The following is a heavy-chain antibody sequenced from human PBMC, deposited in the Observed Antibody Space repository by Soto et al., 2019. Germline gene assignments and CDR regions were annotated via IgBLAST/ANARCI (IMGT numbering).Heavy chain of an antibody. Sequence: DVQLVESGGGLVQPGRSLRLSCAASGFTFDDYAMHWVRQAPGKGLEWVSGISWNSGSIGYADSVKGRFTISRDNAKNSLYLQMNSLRAEDTALYYCAKGSVVVVAAYFDYWGQGTLVTVSS. V-gene: IGHV3-9*01. CDR3: AKGSVVVVAAYFDY. J-gene: IGHJ4*02. CDR2: ISWNSGSI. D-gene: IGHD2-15*01. CDR1: GFTFDDYA.